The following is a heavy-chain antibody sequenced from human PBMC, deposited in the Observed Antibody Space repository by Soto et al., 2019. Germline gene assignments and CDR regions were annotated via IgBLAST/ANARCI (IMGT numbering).Heavy chain of an antibody. J-gene: IGHJ6*02. CDR1: VGSXSSDSFI. CDR2: INYSGTT. V-gene: IGHV4-31*03. CDR3: ARDHKWDGMDV. D-gene: IGHD1-26*01. Sequence: TLSLTCSVSVGSXSSDSFIWSWFRQFPGKGLEWIGYINYSGTTYYNPSLRSRITMSVDTSKNQFSLNLSSVTAADTAVYYCARDHKWDGMDVWGQGTTVTVSS.